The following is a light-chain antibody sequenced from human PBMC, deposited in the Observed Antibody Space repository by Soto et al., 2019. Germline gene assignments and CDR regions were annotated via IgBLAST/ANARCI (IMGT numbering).Light chain of an antibody. CDR1: GSDVGSYKY. J-gene: IGLJ1*01. CDR3: SSYTSISSLWI. Sequence: QSALTQPASVSGSLGQSITISCTGTGSDVGSYKYVSWYQQHPGKAPKLIIFEVSNRPSGVSDRFSGSKSGNTASLTISGLQAEDEADYFCSSYTSISSLWIFGTGTKVTVL. V-gene: IGLV2-14*01. CDR2: EVS.